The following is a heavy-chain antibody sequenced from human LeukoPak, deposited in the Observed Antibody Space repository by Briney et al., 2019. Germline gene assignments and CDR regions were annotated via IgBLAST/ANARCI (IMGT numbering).Heavy chain of an antibody. D-gene: IGHD2-2*01. Sequence: PGGSLRLSCAASGFTFSRFWMRWVRQAPGKGVEGVANIKQDGSEKYYVDSVKRPFTISTHNPKHSLHLQMRSLTAQDTAIYYCATASPAGDYWGQGTQVTVSS. CDR3: ATASPAGDY. V-gene: IGHV3-7*01. CDR2: IKQDGSEK. J-gene: IGHJ4*02. CDR1: GFTFSRFW.